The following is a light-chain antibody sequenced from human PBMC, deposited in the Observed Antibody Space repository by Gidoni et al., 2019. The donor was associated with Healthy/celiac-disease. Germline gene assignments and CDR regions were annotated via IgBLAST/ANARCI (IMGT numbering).Light chain of an antibody. CDR2: DAS. CDR1: QDISNY. Sequence: DIQMTQSPSSLSASVGDRVTITCQASQDISNYLNWYQQKPGKDPKLLIYDASNLETGVPSRFSGSGSGTDFTFTISSLQHEDIATYYCQQYDNRPPLTFGGGTKVEIK. V-gene: IGKV1-33*01. J-gene: IGKJ4*01. CDR3: QQYDNRPPLT.